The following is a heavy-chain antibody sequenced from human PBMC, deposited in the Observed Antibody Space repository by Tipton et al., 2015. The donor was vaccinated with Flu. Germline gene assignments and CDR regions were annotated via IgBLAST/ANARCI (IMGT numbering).Heavy chain of an antibody. CDR2: IYNSVYT. Sequence: TLSLTCIVSSGSPSSFYWNWIRQSPGKGLEWIGYIYNSVYTKYNPSLKSRVTISVDTSKNQFSLRLSSVTAADTAMYFCARDPSLGMPEYLDSWGQGTLVTVSS. V-gene: IGHV4-59*01. CDR1: SGSPSSFY. D-gene: IGHD2-2*01. CDR3: ARDPSLGMPEYLDS. J-gene: IGHJ4*02.